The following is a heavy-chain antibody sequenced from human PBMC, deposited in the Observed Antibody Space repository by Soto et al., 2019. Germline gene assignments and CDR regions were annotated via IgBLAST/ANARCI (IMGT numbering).Heavy chain of an antibody. D-gene: IGHD6-19*01. CDR2: ISGSGDST. J-gene: IGHJ1*01. V-gene: IGHV3-23*01. CDR1: GFTFSSYA. CDR3: AKGVPGIAVAGTGYFQH. Sequence: GSLRLSCAASGFTFSSYAMSWVRQAPGKGLEWVSGISGSGDSTYYADSVKGRFTISRDNSKNTLYLQMNSLRAEDTAVYYCAKGVPGIAVAGTGYFQHWGQGTLVTVST.